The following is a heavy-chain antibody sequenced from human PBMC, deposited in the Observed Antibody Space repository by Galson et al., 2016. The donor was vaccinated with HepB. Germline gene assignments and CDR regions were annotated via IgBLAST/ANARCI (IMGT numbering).Heavy chain of an antibody. D-gene: IGHD2-2*02. V-gene: IGHV4-61*01. Sequence: SETLSLTCTVSSDPVTSGTYYWTWVRQSPGKGLDWIGYIHDSGNTNYHPSINSRVTISRDTSKNQFFLELTSVTAADTAVYYCARDEGFYNGMDVWGQGTTVTVAS. CDR1: SDPVTSGTYY. CDR2: IHDSGNT. CDR3: ARDEGFYNGMDV. J-gene: IGHJ6*02.